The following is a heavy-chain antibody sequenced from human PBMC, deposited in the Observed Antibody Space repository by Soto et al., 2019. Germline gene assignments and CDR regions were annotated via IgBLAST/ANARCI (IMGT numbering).Heavy chain of an antibody. Sequence: SETLSLTCAVSGGSISSGGYSWSWIRQPPGKGLEYIGYIYHSGSTYYNPSLKSRVTMSVDRSKNQFSLKLSSVTAADTAVYYCARGGSYYDSSGYYSEPFDIWGQGTMVTVSS. V-gene: IGHV4-30-2*01. J-gene: IGHJ3*02. CDR3: ARGGSYYDSSGYYSEPFDI. D-gene: IGHD3-22*01. CDR1: GGSISSGGYS. CDR2: IYHSGST.